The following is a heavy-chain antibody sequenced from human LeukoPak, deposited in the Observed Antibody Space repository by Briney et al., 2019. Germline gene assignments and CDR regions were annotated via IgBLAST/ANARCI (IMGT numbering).Heavy chain of an antibody. V-gene: IGHV4-34*01. D-gene: IGHD3-9*01. CDR3: ARLYYDILTGYRKIDAFDI. CDR2: INHSGNT. Sequence: SETLSLTCAVYGGSFSGYYWNWIRQPPGKGLEWIGEINHSGNTNYNPSLKSRVTISVHTSKNQFSLKLSSVTAADTAVYYCARLYYDILTGYRKIDAFDIWGQGTMVTVSS. J-gene: IGHJ3*02. CDR1: GGSFSGYY.